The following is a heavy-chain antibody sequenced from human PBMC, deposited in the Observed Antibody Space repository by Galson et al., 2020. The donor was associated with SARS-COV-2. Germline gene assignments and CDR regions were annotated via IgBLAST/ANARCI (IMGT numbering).Heavy chain of an antibody. V-gene: IGHV3-30*01. CDR3: AREEAAAGTLDD. CDR2: ISYDGSNK. Sequence: GESLKISCAASGFTFSSYAMHWVRQAPGKGLEWVAVISYDGSNKYYADSVKGRFTISRDNSKNTLYLQMNSLRAEDTAVYYWAREEAAAGTLDDWGHGTLVTGSS. D-gene: IGHD6-13*01. J-gene: IGHJ4*01. CDR1: GFTFSSYA.